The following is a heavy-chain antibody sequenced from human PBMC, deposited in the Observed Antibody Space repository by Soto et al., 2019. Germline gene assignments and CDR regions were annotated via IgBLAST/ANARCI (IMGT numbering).Heavy chain of an antibody. CDR3: ARVTYYHDSGSYNYFDH. V-gene: IGHV4-34*01. D-gene: IGHD3-10*01. CDR2: INPSGNT. CDR1: GGSLSGYY. Sequence: SETLSLTCAVYGGSLSGYYWSWIRQPPGKGLEWIGEINPSGNTNYNPSLKSRVTISLDTSKNQFSLKLSSVTAADTAVYYCARVTYYHDSGSYNYFDHGGQGTLVTVSS. J-gene: IGHJ4*02.